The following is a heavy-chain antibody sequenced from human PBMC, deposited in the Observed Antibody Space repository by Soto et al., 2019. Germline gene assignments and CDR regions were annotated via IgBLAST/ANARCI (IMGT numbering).Heavy chain of an antibody. D-gene: IGHD3-9*01. V-gene: IGHV3-48*03. CDR2: ISSSGSTI. Sequence: AGSLRLSCAASGFTFSSYEMNWVRQAPGKGLEWVSYISSSGSTIYYADSVKGRFTISRDNAKNSLYLQMNSLRAEDTAVYYCARDKMDGWLTRFDYWGQGTLVTVSS. CDR1: GFTFSSYE. J-gene: IGHJ4*02. CDR3: ARDKMDGWLTRFDY.